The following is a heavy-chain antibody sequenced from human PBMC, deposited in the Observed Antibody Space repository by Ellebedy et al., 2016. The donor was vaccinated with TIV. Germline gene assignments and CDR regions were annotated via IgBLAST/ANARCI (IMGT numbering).Heavy chain of an antibody. V-gene: IGHV3-23*01. D-gene: IGHD3-22*01. Sequence: PGGSLRLSCAASGFTFSSYAMSWVRQAPGKGLEWVSTISHTGSRTYYADSVEGRFTISRDNSKNRLYLQMNSLRAEDTAVYYCAKGRGGGSDSSAPRYYFDYWGLGTLVTVSS. CDR2: ISHTGSRT. J-gene: IGHJ4*02. CDR3: AKGRGGGSDSSAPRYYFDY. CDR1: GFTFSSYA.